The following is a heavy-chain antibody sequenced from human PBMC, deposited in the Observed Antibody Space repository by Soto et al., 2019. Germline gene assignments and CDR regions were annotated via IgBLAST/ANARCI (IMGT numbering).Heavy chain of an antibody. CDR3: AAGVGGELRFLEWFLPGYYGMAV. CDR2: SVVGSGNT. D-gene: IGHD3-3*01. Sequence: SGKFSCKASGFTFTSSAVQWVRQARGQRLEWIGWSVVGSGNTNYAQKFQERVTITRDMSTSTAYMELSSLRSEDTAVYYCAAGVGGELRFLEWFLPGYYGMAVWRQDSKVTISS. CDR1: GFTFTSSA. V-gene: IGHV1-58*01. J-gene: IGHJ6*02.